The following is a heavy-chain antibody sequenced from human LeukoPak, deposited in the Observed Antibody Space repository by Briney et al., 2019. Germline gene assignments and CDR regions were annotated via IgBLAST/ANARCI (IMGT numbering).Heavy chain of an antibody. CDR1: GDSVSSDSAA. V-gene: IGHV6-1*01. J-gene: IGHJ4*02. D-gene: IGHD2-15*01. CDR2: TYYRSKWYN. Sequence: SQTLSLTCAISGDSVSSDSAAWSWIRQSPSRGLEWLGRTYYRSKWYNEYATSVKSRTTINPDTSKNQFSLQLNSVTPEDTAVYYCARGVHSYYFDYWGQGTLVTVSS. CDR3: ARGVHSYYFDY.